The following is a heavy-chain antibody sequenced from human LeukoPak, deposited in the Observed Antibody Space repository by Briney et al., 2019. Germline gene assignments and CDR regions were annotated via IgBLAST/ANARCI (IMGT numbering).Heavy chain of an antibody. D-gene: IGHD3-22*01. Sequence: PGGSLRLSCAASGFTFSSYSMNWVRQAPGKGLEWVSSISSSSSYIYYADSVKGRFTISRDNAKNSLYLQINSLRAEDTAVYYCAKGQPWNYDSSGYYQGTDYWGQGTLVTVSS. J-gene: IGHJ4*02. CDR3: AKGQPWNYDSSGYYQGTDY. CDR2: ISSSSSYI. CDR1: GFTFSSYS. V-gene: IGHV3-21*01.